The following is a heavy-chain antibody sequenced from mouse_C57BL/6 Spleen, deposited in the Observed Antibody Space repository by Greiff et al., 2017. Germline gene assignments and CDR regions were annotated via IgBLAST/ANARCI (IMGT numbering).Heavy chain of an antibody. CDR3: VRDQHIYYDYDGYFDV. J-gene: IGHJ1*03. CDR1: GFTFNTYA. CDR2: IRSKSSNYAT. D-gene: IGHD2-4*01. V-gene: IGHV10-3*01. Sequence: VQLKESGGGLVQPKGSLKLSCAASGFTFNTYAMHWVRQAPGTGLEWVARIRSKSSNYATYYADSVKDRFTISRDDSQSMLYLQMNNLKTEDTAMYYCVRDQHIYYDYDGYFDVWGTGTTVTVSS.